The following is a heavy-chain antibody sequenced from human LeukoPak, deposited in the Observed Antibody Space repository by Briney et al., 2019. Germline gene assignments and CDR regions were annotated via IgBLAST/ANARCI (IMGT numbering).Heavy chain of an antibody. CDR3: ARGGGPYGDSPVDY. J-gene: IGHJ4*02. D-gene: IGHD4-17*01. CDR2: IYYSGST. V-gene: IGHV4-59*01. CDR1: GVSFSGYY. Sequence: SETLSLTCAVYGVSFSGYYWSWIRQPPGKGLEWIGYIYYSGSTNYNPSLKSRVTISVDTSKNQFSLKLSSVTAADTAVYYCARGGGPYGDSPVDYWGQGTLVTVSS.